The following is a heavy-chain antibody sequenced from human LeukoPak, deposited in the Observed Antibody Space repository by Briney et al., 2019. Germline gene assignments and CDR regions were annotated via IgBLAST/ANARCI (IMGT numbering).Heavy chain of an antibody. V-gene: IGHV4-59*01. CDR3: ARESEGFTIFGVVSNWFDP. CDR1: GCSISSYY. J-gene: IGHJ5*02. CDR2: IYYNGST. D-gene: IGHD3-3*01. Sequence: AETLSLTCTVSGCSISSYYWNWIRQPPGKGLEWVGYIYYNGSTNYNLSPKSRVTISVDTPKNQFSLKLSSVTAADRAVNYCARESEGFTIFGVVSNWFDPWGQGTLVTVSS.